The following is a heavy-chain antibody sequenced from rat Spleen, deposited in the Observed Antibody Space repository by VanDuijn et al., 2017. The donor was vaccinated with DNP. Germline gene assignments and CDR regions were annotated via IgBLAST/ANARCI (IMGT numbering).Heavy chain of an antibody. Sequence: EVQLVESGGGLVQPGRSLKLSCAASGFTFSNYYMAWVRQAPKKGLEWVATILSADSRTYYRDSVKGRFTISRDNARNTLYLHMDSLRSEDTATYYCSTLNYYASLSGYFDYWGQGVMVTVSS. V-gene: IGHV5S10*01. CDR1: GFTFSNYY. CDR2: ILSADSRT. J-gene: IGHJ2*01. D-gene: IGHD1-12*01. CDR3: STLNYYASLSGYFDY.